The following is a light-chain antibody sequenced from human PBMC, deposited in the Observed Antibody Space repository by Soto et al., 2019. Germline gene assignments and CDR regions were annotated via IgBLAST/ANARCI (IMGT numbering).Light chain of an antibody. CDR3: RHYCLDSEA. CDR1: QSISSW. CDR2: DAS. Sequence: DIQMTPSHSTLSGSVGEGVTMTCLASQSISSWLAWYQQEPGKAPKLLIFDASSLESGVPSRFSGSGSGREFSLATSSLQPDDSATYYCRHYCLDSEAFGQGTKVDIK. J-gene: IGKJ1*01. V-gene: IGKV1-5*01.